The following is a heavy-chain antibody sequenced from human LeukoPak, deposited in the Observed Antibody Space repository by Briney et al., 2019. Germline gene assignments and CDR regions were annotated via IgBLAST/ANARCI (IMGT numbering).Heavy chain of an antibody. CDR2: MNPNSGNT. J-gene: IGHJ5*02. V-gene: IGHV1-8*03. Sequence: ASVKVSCKASGCTFTSYDINWVRQATGQGLEWMGWMNPNSGNTGYAQKFQGRVTITRNTSISTAYMELSSLRSEDTAVYYCARLSLSCSSTSCYEWFDPWGQGTLVTVSS. CDR1: GCTFTSYD. D-gene: IGHD2-2*01. CDR3: ARLSLSCSSTSCYEWFDP.